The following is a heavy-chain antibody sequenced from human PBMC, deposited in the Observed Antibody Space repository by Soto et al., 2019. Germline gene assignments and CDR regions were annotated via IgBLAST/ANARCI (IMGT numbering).Heavy chain of an antibody. D-gene: IGHD3-22*01. CDR2: FDPEDGET. Sequence: GASVKVSCKVSGYTLTELSMHWVRQAPGKGLEWMGGFDPEDGETIYAQKFQGRVTMTEDTSTDTAYMELSSLRSEDTAVYYCATTYYDSSGYYGWFDPWGQGTLVTVSS. CDR3: ATTYYDSSGYYGWFDP. J-gene: IGHJ5*02. CDR1: GYTLTELS. V-gene: IGHV1-24*01.